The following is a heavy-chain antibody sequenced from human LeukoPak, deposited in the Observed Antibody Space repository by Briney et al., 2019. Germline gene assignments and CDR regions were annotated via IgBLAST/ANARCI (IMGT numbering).Heavy chain of an antibody. V-gene: IGHV4-4*07. CDR1: GGSISNYY. CDR2: VYSSGST. J-gene: IGHJ4*02. Sequence: SETLSLTCTVSGGSISNYYWSWIRQPAGEGLEWIGRVYSSGSTNYNPSLKSRVKMSLDTSKNQFSLKLRSVTAADTAMYYCARSGAEYQLLPFDYWGQGTLVTVSS. D-gene: IGHD2-2*01. CDR3: ARSGAEYQLLPFDY.